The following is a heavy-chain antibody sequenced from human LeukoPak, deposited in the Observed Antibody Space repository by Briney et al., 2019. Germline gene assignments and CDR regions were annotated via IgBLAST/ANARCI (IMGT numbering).Heavy chain of an antibody. Sequence: GGSLRLSCAASGFTFSSYGMHWVRQAPGKGLEGVAVISYDGSNKYYADSVKGRFTISRDNSKNTLYLQMNSLRAEDTAVYYCAKTGGYFDWLSLDYWGQGTLVTVSS. D-gene: IGHD3-9*01. CDR3: AKTGGYFDWLSLDY. CDR2: ISYDGSNK. J-gene: IGHJ4*02. V-gene: IGHV3-30*18. CDR1: GFTFSSYG.